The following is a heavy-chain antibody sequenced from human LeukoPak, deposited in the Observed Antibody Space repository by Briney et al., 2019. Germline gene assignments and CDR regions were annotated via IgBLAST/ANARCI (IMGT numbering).Heavy chain of an antibody. J-gene: IGHJ4*02. CDR3: AKSRSSIAAALNY. Sequence: GGSLRLSCAASGFTFSSYGMHWVRQAPGKGLEWVAFIRYDGSNKYYADSVKGRFTISRDNSKNTLYLQMNSLRAEDTAVYYCAKSRSSIAAALNYWGQGTLVTVSS. D-gene: IGHD6-6*01. V-gene: IGHV3-30*02. CDR1: GFTFSSYG. CDR2: IRYDGSNK.